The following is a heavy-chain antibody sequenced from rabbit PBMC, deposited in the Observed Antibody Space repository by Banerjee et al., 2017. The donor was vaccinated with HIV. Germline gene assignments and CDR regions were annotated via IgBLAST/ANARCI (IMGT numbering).Heavy chain of an antibody. CDR2: ISYGSHT. D-gene: IGHD1-1*01. V-gene: IGHV1S45*01. J-gene: IGHJ3*01. CDR1: GFDISSYH. Sequence: QEQLEESGGDLVKPEGSLTLTCTASGFDISSYHMCWVRQAPGKGLEYIGWISYGSHTYYASWVNGRFTISKTSSTTVTLQMTSLTAADTATYFCARVSSDTYVLDLWGPGTLVTVS. CDR3: ARVSSDTYVLDL.